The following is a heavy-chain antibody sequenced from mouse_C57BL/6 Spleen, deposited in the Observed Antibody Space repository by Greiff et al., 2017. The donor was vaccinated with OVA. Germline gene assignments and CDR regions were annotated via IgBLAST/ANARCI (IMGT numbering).Heavy chain of an antibody. J-gene: IGHJ1*03. D-gene: IGHD1-1*01. CDR3: ARQTTVDWYFDV. CDR2: ISNGGGST. CDR1: GFTFSDYY. V-gene: IGHV5-12*01. Sequence: EVKLEESGGGLVQPGGSLKLSCAASGFTFSDYYMYWVRQTPEKRLEWVAYISNGGGSTYYPDTVKGRFTISRDNAKNTLYLQMSRLKSEDTAMYYCARQTTVDWYFDVWGTGTTVTVSS.